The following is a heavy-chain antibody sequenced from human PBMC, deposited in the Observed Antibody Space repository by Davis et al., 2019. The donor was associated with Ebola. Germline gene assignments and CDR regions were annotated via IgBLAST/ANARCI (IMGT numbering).Heavy chain of an antibody. CDR1: GGSISSSSYY. J-gene: IGHJ3*02. CDR2: IYYSGST. V-gene: IGHV4-61*05. CDR3: ARPWYSGTYYDAYDI. Sequence: MPSETLSLTCAVSGGSISSSSYYWSWIRQPPGKGLEWIGYIYYSGSTNYNPSLKSRVTISVDTSNNQFSLKLSSATAADTAVYYCARPWYSGTYYDAYDIWGQGTMVAVSS. D-gene: IGHD1-26*01.